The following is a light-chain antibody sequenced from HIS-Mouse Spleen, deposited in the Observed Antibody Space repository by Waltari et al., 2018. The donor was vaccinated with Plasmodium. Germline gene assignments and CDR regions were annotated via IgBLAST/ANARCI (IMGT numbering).Light chain of an antibody. CDR2: EGS. V-gene: IGLV2-23*03. CDR1: SSDVGSFNL. J-gene: IGLJ2*01. CDR3: CSYAGSSTFVV. Sequence: QSALTQPASVSGSPGQPITIYCPETSSDVGSFNLVSWYQQHPGKAPKLMIYEGSKRPSGVSNRFSGSKSGNTASLTISGLQAEDEADYYCCSYAGSSTFVVFGGGTKLTVL.